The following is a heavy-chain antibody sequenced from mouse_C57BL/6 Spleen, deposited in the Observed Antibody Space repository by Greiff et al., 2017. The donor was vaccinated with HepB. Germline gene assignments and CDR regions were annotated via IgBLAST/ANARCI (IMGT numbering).Heavy chain of an antibody. CDR1: GFTFTDYY. J-gene: IGHJ1*03. Sequence: EVQVVESGGGLVQPGGSLSLSCAASGFTFTDYYMSWVRQPPGKALEWLGFIRNKANGYTTEYSASVKGRFTISRDNSQSILYLQMNALRAEDSATYYCARLEANFPYFDVWGTGTTVTVSS. CDR3: ARLEANFPYFDV. CDR2: IRNKANGYTT. V-gene: IGHV7-3*01. D-gene: IGHD3-2*02.